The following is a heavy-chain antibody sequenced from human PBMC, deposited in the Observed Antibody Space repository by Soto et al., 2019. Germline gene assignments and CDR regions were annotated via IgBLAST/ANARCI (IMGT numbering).Heavy chain of an antibody. V-gene: IGHV1-18*01. D-gene: IGHD3-10*01. CDR2: IATYNSNR. CDR3: ARVLRGVVNWFDP. CDR1: GDTFTNFG. Sequence: HLVQSGPEVKKPGASVTVSCKTSGDTFTNFGLSWVRQAPGQGLEWMGWIATYNSNRNYAQKFQGRLTLTTDTSTSTAYMELKSLEYDDTAVYYCARVLRGVVNWFDPWGQGILVTVSS. J-gene: IGHJ5*02.